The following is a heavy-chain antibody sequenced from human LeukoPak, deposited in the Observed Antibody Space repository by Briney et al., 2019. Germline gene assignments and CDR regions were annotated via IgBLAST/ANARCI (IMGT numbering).Heavy chain of an antibody. V-gene: IGHV4-39*07. CDR3: AREGFSTNSSGWYIDY. CDR1: GGSISSSDYY. D-gene: IGHD6-19*01. J-gene: IGHJ4*02. CDR2: INHSGST. Sequence: SETLSLTCTVSGGSISSSDYYWSWIRQPPGKGLEWIGEINHSGSTNYNPSLKSRVTISVDTSKNQFSLKLSSVTAADTAVYYCAREGFSTNSSGWYIDYWGQGTLVTVSS.